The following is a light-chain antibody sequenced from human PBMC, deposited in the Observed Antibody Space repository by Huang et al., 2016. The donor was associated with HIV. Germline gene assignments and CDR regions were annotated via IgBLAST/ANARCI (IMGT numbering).Light chain of an antibody. J-gene: IGKJ2*01. Sequence: DIQMTQSPSAMAASVGDRVTITCRASQDISSSLAWFQQKPGKVPKRLIYGASNLQGGVPSRFGGSRSGTEFTLTISSLQPEDFATYYCLQHNSYPYTFGQGTKLEIK. CDR3: LQHNSYPYT. CDR2: GAS. CDR1: QDISSS. V-gene: IGKV1-17*03.